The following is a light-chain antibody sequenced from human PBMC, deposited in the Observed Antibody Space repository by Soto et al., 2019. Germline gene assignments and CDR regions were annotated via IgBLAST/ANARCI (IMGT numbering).Light chain of an antibody. CDR2: EVS. Sequence: QSVLTQPPSASGPAGQSVTISCTGTSTDVGGYNYVSWYQQHPGKAPKLMIYEVSKRPSGVPDRFSGSKSGNTASLTVSGLQAEDEADYYCSSYAGNNIHYVFGTGTKVTVL. CDR3: SSYAGNNIHYV. CDR1: STDVGGYNY. J-gene: IGLJ1*01. V-gene: IGLV2-8*01.